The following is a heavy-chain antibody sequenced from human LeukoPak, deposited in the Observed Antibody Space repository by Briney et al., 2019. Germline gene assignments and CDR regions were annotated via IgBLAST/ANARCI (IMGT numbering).Heavy chain of an antibody. CDR3: ARNNGMDV. Sequence: GGSLRLSCAASGFAFSSHWMTWVRQVPGRGPEWVANVNRDGSETYYLDSVKGRFAISKDNAKNSLYLQMNSLRAEDTALYHCARNNGMDVWGQGTTVIVSS. J-gene: IGHJ6*02. CDR1: GFAFSSHW. CDR2: VNRDGSET. V-gene: IGHV3-7*03.